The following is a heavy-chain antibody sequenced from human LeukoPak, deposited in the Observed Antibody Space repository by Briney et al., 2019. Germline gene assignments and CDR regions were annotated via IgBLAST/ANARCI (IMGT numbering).Heavy chain of an antibody. J-gene: IGHJ5*02. V-gene: IGHV1-2*02. CDR2: INPNSGGT. D-gene: IGHD6-19*01. Sequence: GASVKVSCKASGYTFTGYYMHWVRQAPGQGLEWMGWINPNSGGTNYAQKFQGRVTMTRDTSISTAYMELSRLRSDDTAVYYCARVTVAGTGNWFDPWGQGTLVTVSS. CDR1: GYTFTGYY. CDR3: ARVTVAGTGNWFDP.